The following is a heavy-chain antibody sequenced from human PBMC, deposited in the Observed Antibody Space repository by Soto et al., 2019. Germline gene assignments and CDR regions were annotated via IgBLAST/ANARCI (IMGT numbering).Heavy chain of an antibody. Sequence: SETLSLTCAVYGGSFSGYYWSWIRQPPGKGLEWIGEINHSGSTNYNPSLKSRVTISVDTSKNQFSLKLSSVTAADTAVYYCARGLRGYSGYDFYYYYYYMDVWGKGTTVTVSS. D-gene: IGHD5-12*01. CDR2: INHSGST. V-gene: IGHV4-34*01. CDR1: GGSFSGYY. J-gene: IGHJ6*03. CDR3: ARGLRGYSGYDFYYYYYYMDV.